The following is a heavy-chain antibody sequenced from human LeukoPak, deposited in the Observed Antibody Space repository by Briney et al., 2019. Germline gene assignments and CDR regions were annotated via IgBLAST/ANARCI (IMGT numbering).Heavy chain of an antibody. CDR2: IYYSGST. Sequence: ASETLSLTCTVSGGSISSGGYYWSWIRQHPGKGLEWIGYIYYSGSTYYNPSLKSRVTISVDTSKNQFSLKLSSVTAADTAVYYCARGVRSGGGGFDPWGQGTLVTVSS. CDR3: ARGVRSGGGGFDP. CDR1: GGSISSGGYY. D-gene: IGHD2-15*01. V-gene: IGHV4-31*03. J-gene: IGHJ5*02.